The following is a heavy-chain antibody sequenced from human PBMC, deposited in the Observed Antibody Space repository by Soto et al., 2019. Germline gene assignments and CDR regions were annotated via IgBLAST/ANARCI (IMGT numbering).Heavy chain of an antibody. Sequence: SETLSLTCAVSSGSISSSNWWSWVRQPPGKGLEWIGEIYHSGSTNYNPSLKSRVTISVDTSKNQFSLKLSSVTAADTAVYYCARDYCSSTSCYGYMDVWGKGTTVTVSS. D-gene: IGHD2-2*01. J-gene: IGHJ6*03. V-gene: IGHV4-4*02. CDR2: IYHSGST. CDR1: SGSISSSNW. CDR3: ARDYCSSTSCYGYMDV.